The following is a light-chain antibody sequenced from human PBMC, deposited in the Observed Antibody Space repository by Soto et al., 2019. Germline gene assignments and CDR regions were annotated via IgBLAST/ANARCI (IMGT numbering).Light chain of an antibody. V-gene: IGKV3-15*01. CDR3: QQYNNWPLT. CDR2: DAS. Sequence: EIVMTQSPGTLSVSPGERATLSCRASQSVSRNLAWYQQNPGQAPRLLIYDASTRATGIPARFSGSASGTEFTLTSSSLQYEDFAVYYCQQYNNWPLTLGGGTKVEIK. J-gene: IGKJ4*01. CDR1: QSVSRN.